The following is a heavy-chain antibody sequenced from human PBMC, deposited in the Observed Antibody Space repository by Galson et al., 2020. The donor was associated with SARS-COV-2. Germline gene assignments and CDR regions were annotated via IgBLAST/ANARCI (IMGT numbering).Heavy chain of an antibody. V-gene: IGHV4-34*01. D-gene: IGHD2-15*01. Sequence: SQTLSLTCAVYGGSFSGYYWSWLRQHPGKGLEWIGEINHSGSTNYNPSLKSRVTISVDTSKNQFSLKLSSVTAADTAVYYCARASVVVAAIDYYYYYGMDVWGQGTTVTVSS. CDR2: INHSGST. CDR3: ARASVVVAAIDYYYYYGMDV. CDR1: GGSFSGYY. J-gene: IGHJ6*02.